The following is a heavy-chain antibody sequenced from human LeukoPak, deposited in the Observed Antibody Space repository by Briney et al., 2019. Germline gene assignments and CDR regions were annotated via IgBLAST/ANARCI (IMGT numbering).Heavy chain of an antibody. CDR3: ARKSATDYYETDY. CDR2: IHHGGST. D-gene: IGHD3-9*01. Sequence: SGTLSLTCAVSGDSINNNIWWTWVRQPPGKGLEWIGEIHHGGSTNYKPSLKSRVTISVDKSKNQFSMKLTSVTAADTAIYYCARKSATDYYETDYWGQRALVTVSS. V-gene: IGHV4-4*02. CDR1: GDSINNNIW. J-gene: IGHJ4*02.